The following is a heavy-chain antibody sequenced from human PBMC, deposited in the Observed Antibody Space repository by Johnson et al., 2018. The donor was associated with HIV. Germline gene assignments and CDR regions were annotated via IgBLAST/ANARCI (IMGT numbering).Heavy chain of an antibody. J-gene: IGHJ3*02. D-gene: IGHD5-24*01. CDR2: IWYDGSNK. Sequence: QVQLVESGGGVVQPGRSLRLSCAASGFTFTSYAMHWVRQAPGKGLEWVAVIWYDGSNKYYADSVKGRFTISRDNSKNTLYVQMNSLRADDTAVYFCAIARATQRSLDIWGQGTMVTVSS. CDR1: GFTFTSYA. V-gene: IGHV3-33*08. CDR3: AIARATQRSLDI.